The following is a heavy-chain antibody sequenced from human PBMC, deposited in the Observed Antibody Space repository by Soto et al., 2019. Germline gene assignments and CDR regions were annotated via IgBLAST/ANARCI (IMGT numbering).Heavy chain of an antibody. CDR1: GFTFSSYS. CDR3: VRGDNSGWDFDH. V-gene: IGHV3-48*02. J-gene: IGHJ4*02. Sequence: PGGSLRLSCAASGFTFSSYSMNWVRQAPGKGLEWVSYISSSSSTIYYADSVKGRFTISRDNAKNSLYLQMDSLRDEDTAVYYCVRGDNSGWDFDHWGQGTLVTVSS. CDR2: ISSSSSTI. D-gene: IGHD6-19*01.